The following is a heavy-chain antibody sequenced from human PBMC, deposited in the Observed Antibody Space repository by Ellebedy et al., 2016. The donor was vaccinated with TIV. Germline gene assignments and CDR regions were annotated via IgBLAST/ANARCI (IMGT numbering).Heavy chain of an antibody. J-gene: IGHJ4*02. D-gene: IGHD1-26*01. CDR3: ARLVGATGDFDY. V-gene: IGHV5-51*01. CDR1: GYSFTSYW. CDR2: IYPGDPDT. Sequence: GGSLRLSCKGSGYSFTSYWIGWVRQMPGKGLEWMGIIYPGDPDTRYSPSFQGQVTISADKSISTAYLQWSSLKASDTAMYYCARLVGATGDFDYWGQGTLVTVSS.